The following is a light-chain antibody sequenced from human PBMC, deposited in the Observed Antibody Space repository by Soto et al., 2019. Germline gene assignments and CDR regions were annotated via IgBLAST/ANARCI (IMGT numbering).Light chain of an antibody. J-gene: IGKJ4*01. CDR3: QQYNTYPLT. CDR1: QTISRW. V-gene: IGKV1-5*03. CDR2: KAS. Sequence: DIHMTQSPSTLSASVGDSFTITCRARQTISRWLAWYQQKPGKAPNLLIYKASSLESGVPSRFSGSGSGTEFTLTISSLQPDDFAVYYCQQYNTYPLTFGGGTKVEIK.